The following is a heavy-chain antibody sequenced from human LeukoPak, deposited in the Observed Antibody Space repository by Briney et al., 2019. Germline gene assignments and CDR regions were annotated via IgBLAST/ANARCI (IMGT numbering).Heavy chain of an antibody. J-gene: IGHJ6*02. CDR2: ISSSGSTI. Sequence: GGSLRLSCAASRFTFSSYEMIWLPQAPGQGREGVSNISSSGSTIYYTDPVRGRFTIYRDNAKNSLYLQMNSLRAEDTSVYYCARDSIHYDSSGDYYYYGMYVWGQGTTVTVS. V-gene: IGHV3-48*03. CDR3: ARDSIHYDSSGDYYYYGMYV. CDR1: RFTFSSYE. D-gene: IGHD3-22*01.